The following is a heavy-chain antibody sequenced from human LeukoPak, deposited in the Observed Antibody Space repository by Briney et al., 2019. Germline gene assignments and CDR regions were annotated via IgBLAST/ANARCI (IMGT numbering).Heavy chain of an antibody. V-gene: IGHV4-31*03. J-gene: IGHJ4*02. D-gene: IGHD7-27*01. Sequence: SETLSLTCTVSGGSISSGGYYWSWIRQHPGKGLEWIGYIYYSGSTYYNPSLKSRVAISVDTSKNQFSLKLSSVTAADTAVYYCARASHWGLWDYWGQGTLVTVSS. CDR3: ARASHWGLWDY. CDR2: IYYSGST. CDR1: GGSISSGGYY.